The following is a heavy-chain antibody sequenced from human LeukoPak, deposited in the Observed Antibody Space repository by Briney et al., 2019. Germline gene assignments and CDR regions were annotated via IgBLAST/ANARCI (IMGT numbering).Heavy chain of an antibody. D-gene: IGHD2-21*01. CDR3: AKAPVTTCRGAYCYPFDY. Sequence: PGGSLRLSCVVSGFTFVSHGMHWVRQAPGKGLEWVAFIRYDGSHQYYADSVKGRFTISRDNSKNTLFLQMNSLRAEDAAVYYCAKAPVTTCRGAYCYPFDYWGQGTLVTVSS. CDR1: GFTFVSHG. CDR2: IRYDGSHQ. V-gene: IGHV3-30*02. J-gene: IGHJ4*02.